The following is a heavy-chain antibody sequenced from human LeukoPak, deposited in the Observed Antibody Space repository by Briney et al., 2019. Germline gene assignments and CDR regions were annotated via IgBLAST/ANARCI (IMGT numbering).Heavy chain of an antibody. D-gene: IGHD4-17*01. CDR3: ARDIGGLDGDGLDY. J-gene: IGHJ4*02. Sequence: GGSLRLSCVASGLTLSREGLHWVRQAPGKGLEWVAVISSDENNKYYADSVKGRFTISRDNSKNTLYLQMNSLRAEDTAVYCCARDIGGLDGDGLDYWGQGTLVTVSS. V-gene: IGHV3-30-3*01. CDR2: ISSDENNK. CDR1: GLTLSREG.